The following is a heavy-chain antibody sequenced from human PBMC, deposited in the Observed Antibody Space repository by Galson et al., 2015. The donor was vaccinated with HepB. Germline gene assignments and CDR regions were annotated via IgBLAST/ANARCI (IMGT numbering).Heavy chain of an antibody. CDR2: ISYDGSNK. CDR1: GFTFSSYG. D-gene: IGHD4-11*01. V-gene: IGHV3-30*18. CDR3: AKDIDSNYGFDY. J-gene: IGHJ4*02. Sequence: SLRLSCAASGFTFSSYGMHWVRQAPGKGLEWVAVISYDGSNKYYADSVKGRFTISRDNSKNTLYLQMNSLRAEDTAVYYCAKDIDSNYGFDYWGQGTLVTVSS.